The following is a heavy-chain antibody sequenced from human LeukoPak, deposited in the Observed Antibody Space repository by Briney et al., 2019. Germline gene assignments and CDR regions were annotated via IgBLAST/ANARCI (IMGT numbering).Heavy chain of an antibody. J-gene: IGHJ4*02. D-gene: IGHD6-13*01. CDR2: MNPNSGNT. CDR1: GYTFTSYD. V-gene: IGHV1-8*01. Sequence: ASLKVSCKASGYTFTSYDINWVRQATGQGLEWMGWMNPNSGNTGYAQKFQGRVTMTRNTSISTAYMELSSLRSEDTAVYYCARGRGGIATAGKDYWGQGTLVTVSS. CDR3: ARGRGGIATAGKDY.